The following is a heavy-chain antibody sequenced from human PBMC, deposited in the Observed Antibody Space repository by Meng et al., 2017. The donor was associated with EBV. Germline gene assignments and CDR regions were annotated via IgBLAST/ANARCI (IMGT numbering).Heavy chain of an antibody. V-gene: IGHV2-5*02. Sequence: QIPLKESGPTLAKPTQTLTLTCTFSGFSLSTGGAAVGWIRQPPGKALEWLAIVYWDDDKRYSPSLKSRLTITKDTSKNQVVLTMTNMGPGDTATYFCVHRKNNWEVIEIDYWGQGTLVTVSS. CDR1: GFSLSTGGAA. CDR3: VHRKNNWEVIEIDY. J-gene: IGHJ4*02. D-gene: IGHD1-1*01. CDR2: VYWDDDK.